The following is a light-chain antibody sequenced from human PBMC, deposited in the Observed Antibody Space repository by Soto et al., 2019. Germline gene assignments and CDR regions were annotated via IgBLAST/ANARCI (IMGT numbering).Light chain of an antibody. V-gene: IGKV1-5*01. Sequence: DIQMTQSPSTLSASVGDRVTLTCRASQSISSWLAWYQQKPGKAPKLLIYHAYSLESGVPSRFSGSESGTEFTLTIHSLQPDDFATYYCQQYNSYPWTFGQGTKVEIK. CDR1: QSISSW. CDR2: HAY. J-gene: IGKJ1*01. CDR3: QQYNSYPWT.